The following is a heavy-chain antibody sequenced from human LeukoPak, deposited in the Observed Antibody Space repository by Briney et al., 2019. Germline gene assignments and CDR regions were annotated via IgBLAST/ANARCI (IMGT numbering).Heavy chain of an antibody. D-gene: IGHD3-10*01. CDR3: AREDGRGWFGYP. CDR1: GFTFSSYA. CDR2: ISGSGGST. Sequence: GGSLRLSCAASGFTFSSYAMSWVRQAPGKGLEWVSAISGSGGSTYYADSVKGRFTISRDNAKNSLYLQMNSLRAEDTAVYYCAREDGRGWFGYPWGQGTLVTVSS. V-gene: IGHV3-23*01. J-gene: IGHJ5*02.